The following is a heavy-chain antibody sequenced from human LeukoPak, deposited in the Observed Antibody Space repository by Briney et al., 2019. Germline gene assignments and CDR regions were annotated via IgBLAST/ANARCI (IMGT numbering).Heavy chain of an antibody. J-gene: IGHJ5*02. V-gene: IGHV3-21*01. CDR1: GGTVSSYS. Sequence: GASVKVSCKASGGTVSSYSMNWVRQAPGKGLEWVSSISSSSSYIYYADSVKGRFTISRDNAKNSLYLQMNSLRAEDTAVYYCARGGPGYSSGWLWFDPWGQGTLVTVSS. CDR3: ARGGPGYSSGWLWFDP. D-gene: IGHD6-19*01. CDR2: ISSSSSYI.